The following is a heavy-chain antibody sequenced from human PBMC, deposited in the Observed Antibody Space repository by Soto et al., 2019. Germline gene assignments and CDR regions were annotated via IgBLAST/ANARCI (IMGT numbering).Heavy chain of an antibody. CDR3: ARDGRYCTWSNCRGDAFVI. D-gene: IGHD2-8*01. J-gene: IGHJ3*02. V-gene: IGHV3-7*01. CDR2: IKEDGSQK. Sequence: EVQLVESGGGLVQPGGSLRLSCAASGFSFSSHWMTWVRQAPGKGLEWVANIKEDGSQKYYVDSVKGRFTISRDNAKNSLSLQMNSLRAEDTAVYYCARDGRYCTWSNCRGDAFVIWGQGTVVTVSS. CDR1: GFSFSSHW.